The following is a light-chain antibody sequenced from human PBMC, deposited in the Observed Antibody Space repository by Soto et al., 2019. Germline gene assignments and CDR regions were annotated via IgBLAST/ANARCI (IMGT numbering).Light chain of an antibody. J-gene: IGKJ5*01. CDR2: GAS. CDR1: QSVNSK. CDR3: QQRSNWPIT. V-gene: IGKV3-15*01. Sequence: EVVMTQSPATLSVSLGERATLSCRASQSVNSKLAWYQQKPGQAPRLLIYGASTRATGIPARFSGSGSGTEFTLTISSLQSGDFAVYYCQQRSNWPITFGQGTRLEIK.